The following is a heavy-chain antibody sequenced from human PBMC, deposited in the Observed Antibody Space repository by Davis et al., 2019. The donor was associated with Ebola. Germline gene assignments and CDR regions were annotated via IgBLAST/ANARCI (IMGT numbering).Heavy chain of an antibody. CDR3: ARTTYYYDTNGYYIDY. CDR2: IDWDDDK. Sequence: SGPTLVKPTQTLTLTCTFSGFSLSTSGMCVSWIRQPPGKALEWLARIDWDDDKYYSTSLKTRLTISKDTSKNQVVLTMTNMDPVDTATYYCARTTYYYDTNGYYIDYWGQGTLVTVSS. J-gene: IGHJ4*02. V-gene: IGHV2-70*11. D-gene: IGHD3-22*01. CDR1: GFSLSTSGMC.